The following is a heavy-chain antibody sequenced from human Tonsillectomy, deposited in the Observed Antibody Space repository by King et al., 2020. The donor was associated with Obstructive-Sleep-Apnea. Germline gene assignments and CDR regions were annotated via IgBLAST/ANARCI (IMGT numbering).Heavy chain of an antibody. CDR1: GGSISRSSYY. CDR3: AREGVDVVVPAAVIYYYYGMDV. J-gene: IGHJ6*02. D-gene: IGHD2-2*01. CDR2: IYYRGST. Sequence: QLQESGPGLGKPSETLSLTCTVSGGSISRSSYYWGWIRQPPGKGLGWVGRIYYRGSTYYKPALNRRVTISVDTSNNQFSLKLDSVTAADTAVYYCAREGVDVVVPAAVIYYYYGMDVWGQGTTVTVSS. V-gene: IGHV4-39*07.